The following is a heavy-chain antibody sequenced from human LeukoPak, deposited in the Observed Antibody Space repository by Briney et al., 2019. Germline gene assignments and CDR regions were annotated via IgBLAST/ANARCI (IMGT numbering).Heavy chain of an antibody. Sequence: GGSLRLSCAASGFTFSSYGMRWVRQAPGKGLEWVAVIWYDGSNKYYADSVKGRFTISRDNSKNTLYLQMNSLRAEDTAVYYCARDSSGSYSTFDYWGQGTLVTVSS. CDR2: IWYDGSNK. CDR3: ARDSSGSYSTFDY. CDR1: GFTFSSYG. D-gene: IGHD1-26*01. J-gene: IGHJ4*02. V-gene: IGHV3-33*01.